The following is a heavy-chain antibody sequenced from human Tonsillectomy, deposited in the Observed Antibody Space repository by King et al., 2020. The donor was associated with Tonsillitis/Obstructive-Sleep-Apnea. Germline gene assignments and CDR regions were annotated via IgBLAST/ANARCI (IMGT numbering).Heavy chain of an antibody. V-gene: IGHV1-69*04. CDR2: IIPIHGIA. CDR1: GGTFSNYA. J-gene: IGHJ6*03. Sequence: QLVQSGAEVKKPGASVKVSCKASGGTFSNYAISWVRQAPGKGLEWMGRIIPIHGIANYAQKFQGRVTITADKSTSTAYMELSSLRSEDTAVYYCARGRFSSTSSPALYYYMDVRGDGTTLTVSS. D-gene: IGHD2-2*01. CDR3: ARGRFSSTSSPALYYYMDV.